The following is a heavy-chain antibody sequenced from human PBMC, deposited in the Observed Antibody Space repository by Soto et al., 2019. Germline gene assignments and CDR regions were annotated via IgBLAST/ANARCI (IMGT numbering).Heavy chain of an antibody. CDR2: IYYSGST. Sequence: QVQLQESGPGLVKPSETLSLTCTVSGGSISSYYWSWIRQPPGKGLEWIGYIYYSGSTNYNPSLKSRVPISVWTSKSQFCLKLSSVTAADTAVYYCARAPRGDCSGGSCYSWYYYGMDVWGQGTTVTVSS. V-gene: IGHV4-59*01. CDR1: GGSISSYY. J-gene: IGHJ6*02. D-gene: IGHD2-15*01. CDR3: ARAPRGDCSGGSCYSWYYYGMDV.